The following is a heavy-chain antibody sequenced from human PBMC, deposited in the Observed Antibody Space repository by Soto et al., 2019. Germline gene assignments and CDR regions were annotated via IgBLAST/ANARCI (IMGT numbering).Heavy chain of an antibody. CDR2: INDDGGST. V-gene: IGHV3-74*01. Sequence: EVQLVESGGGLVQPGGSLRLSCAASTFTFSSYWMHWVRQTPGKGLVWVSRINDDGGSTSYADSAKGRFTISRDNAKNTLYLQMNTLRAEDTGVYYCARGLGERPNRRIDYHYGMDVWGQGTTVTVSS. D-gene: IGHD5-12*01. CDR1: TFTFSSYW. J-gene: IGHJ6*02. CDR3: ARGLGERPNRRIDYHYGMDV.